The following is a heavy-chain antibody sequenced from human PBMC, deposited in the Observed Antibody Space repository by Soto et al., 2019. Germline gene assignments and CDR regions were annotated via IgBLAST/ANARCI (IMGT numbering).Heavy chain of an antibody. D-gene: IGHD3-9*01. V-gene: IGHV3-23*01. J-gene: IGHJ6*02. Sequence: GGSLRLSCAASGFTFSSCAMSWVRQAPGKGLEWVSAITGSADSTYYADSVKGRFTISRDNSKNTLYLQMNSLRAEDTALYYCAKADYDILTGLYYYGMDVWGQGTTVTVSS. CDR3: AKADYDILTGLYYYGMDV. CDR2: ITGSADST. CDR1: GFTFSSCA.